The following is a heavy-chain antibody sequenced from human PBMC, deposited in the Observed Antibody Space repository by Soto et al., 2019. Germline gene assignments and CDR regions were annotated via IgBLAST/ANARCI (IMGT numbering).Heavy chain of an antibody. J-gene: IGHJ5*02. V-gene: IGHV4-4*07. CDR2: IHSSGST. Sequence: PSDTLSLTCTVSGASMNSYHWSWIRQPAGKGLEWIGHIHSSGSTNYNPSLKSRVTMSVDTSKNQFSLRLMSLTAADTAVYYCAREQGVEAAGITWFDHWGQGSLVTVSS. D-gene: IGHD6-13*01. CDR3: AREQGVEAAGITWFDH. CDR1: GASMNSYH.